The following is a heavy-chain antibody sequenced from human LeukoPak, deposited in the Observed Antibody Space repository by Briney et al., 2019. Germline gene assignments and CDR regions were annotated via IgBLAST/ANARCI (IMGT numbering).Heavy chain of an antibody. CDR3: ARVSVELATASDY. J-gene: IGHJ4*02. D-gene: IGHD5-24*01. CDR2: ISYDGSNK. CDR1: GFTFSSYA. Sequence: GRSLRLSCVASGFTFSSYAMHWVRQAPGKGLEWVAVISYDGSNKYYADSVKGRFTISRDKSKNTLYLQMNSLRAEDTAVYYCARVSVELATASDYWGQGTLVTVSS. V-gene: IGHV3-30-3*01.